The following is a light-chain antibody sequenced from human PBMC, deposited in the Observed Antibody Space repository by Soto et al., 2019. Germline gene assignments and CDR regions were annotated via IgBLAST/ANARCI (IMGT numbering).Light chain of an antibody. CDR3: SSYTTSNTRQIV. J-gene: IGLJ1*01. Sequence: QSALTQPASVSGSPGQAITISCTGTSSDVVGYTYVSWYQQHPGKAPKFIIYDVSNRPSGVSNRFSGSKSGNTASLTISGLQAEDEADYYCSSYTTSNTRQIVFGTGTKVTV. V-gene: IGLV2-14*01. CDR1: SSDVVGYTY. CDR2: DVS.